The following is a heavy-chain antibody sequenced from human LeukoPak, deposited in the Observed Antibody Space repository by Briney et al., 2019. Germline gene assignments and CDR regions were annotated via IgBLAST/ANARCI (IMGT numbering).Heavy chain of an antibody. V-gene: IGHV5-10-1*01. D-gene: IGHD2-21*02. J-gene: IGHJ5*02. CDR2: IDPSDSYT. CDR1: GYSFTSYW. CDR3: TRLYCGGDCYDNWFDP. Sequence: PGESLKISCKGSGYSFTSYWISWVRQMPGKGLEWMGRIDPSDSYTNYSPSFQGHVTISAGKSISTAYLQWSSLKASDTAMYYCTRLYCGGDCYDNWFDPWGQGTLVTVSS.